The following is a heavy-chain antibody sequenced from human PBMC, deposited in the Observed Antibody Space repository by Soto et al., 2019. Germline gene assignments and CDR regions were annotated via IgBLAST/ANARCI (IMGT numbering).Heavy chain of an antibody. CDR1: GYTFSNFA. J-gene: IGHJ4*02. Sequence: ASVKVSCKASGYTFSNFAMHWVRQAPGQRLEWMGWINPGNWNTKYSQKFQGRVTITRDTSASTVYMELSSLRSEDTAVYYCARVGVYDILTGTDYWGQGALVTVSS. V-gene: IGHV1-3*01. CDR3: ARVGVYDILTGTDY. CDR2: INPGNWNT. D-gene: IGHD3-9*01.